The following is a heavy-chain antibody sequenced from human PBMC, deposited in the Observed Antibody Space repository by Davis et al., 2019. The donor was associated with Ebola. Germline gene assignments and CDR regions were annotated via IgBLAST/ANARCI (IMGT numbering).Heavy chain of an antibody. CDR2: IWYDGSNQ. Sequence: SCAASGFTFSDYGMYWVRQSPGKGLEWMAHIWYDGSNQFYAHSVEGRFTVSRDNSKNTLYLQIHSLRAEDTAIYYCARGSIWPDYWGQGTLVTVSS. D-gene: IGHD6-13*01. CDR1: GFTFSDYG. J-gene: IGHJ4*02. V-gene: IGHV3-33*01. CDR3: ARGSIWPDY.